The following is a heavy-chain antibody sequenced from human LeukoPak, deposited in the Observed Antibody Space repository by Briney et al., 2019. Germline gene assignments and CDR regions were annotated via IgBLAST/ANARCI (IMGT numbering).Heavy chain of an antibody. CDR3: ARVVAAADDAFDI. V-gene: IGHV4-39*01. CDR2: IYYSGST. J-gene: IGHJ3*02. D-gene: IGHD6-13*01. CDR1: GGSISSSSYY. Sequence: SETLSLTCTVSGGSISSSSYYWGWIRQPPGKGLEWIGSIYYSGSTYYNPSLKSRVTISVDTSKNQFSLKLSSVTAADTAVYYCARVVAAADDAFDIWGQGTMVTVSS.